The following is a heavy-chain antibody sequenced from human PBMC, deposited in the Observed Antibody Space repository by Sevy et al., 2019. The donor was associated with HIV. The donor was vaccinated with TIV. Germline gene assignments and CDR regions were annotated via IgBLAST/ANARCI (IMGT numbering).Heavy chain of an antibody. CDR1: GFTVSSNY. Sequence: GGSLRLSCAASGFTVSSNYMSWVRQAPGKGLEWVSVTYSGGSTYYADSVKGRFTISRDNSKNTLYLQMNSLRAEDTAVYYCARGDYGGTSPYYFDYWGQGTLVTVSS. CDR2: TYSGGST. CDR3: ARGDYGGTSPYYFDY. D-gene: IGHD4-17*01. V-gene: IGHV3-53*01. J-gene: IGHJ4*02.